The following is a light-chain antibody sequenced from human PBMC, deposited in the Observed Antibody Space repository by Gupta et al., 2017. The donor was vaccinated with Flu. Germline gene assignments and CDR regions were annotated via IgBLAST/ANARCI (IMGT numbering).Light chain of an antibody. CDR1: QSVSSSY. J-gene: IGKJ5*01. Sequence: EIVMTQSPATLSLSPGERATLSCRASQSVSSSYLSWYQQKPGQAPRLLIYGASTRATGIPARCSGSGSGTDFTLTISSLQPEDFAVYYCQQDYNLPFTFGQGTRLEIK. CDR3: QQDYNLPFT. CDR2: GAS. V-gene: IGKV3/OR2-268*01.